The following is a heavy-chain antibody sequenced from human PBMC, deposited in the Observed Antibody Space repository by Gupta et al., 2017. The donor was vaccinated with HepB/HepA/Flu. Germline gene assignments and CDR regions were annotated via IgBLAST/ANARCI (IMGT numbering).Heavy chain of an antibody. Sequence: QVQLQESGPGLVKPSETLSLTCTVPGGSISTYYWSWIRQPPGRGLEWIGYIYYSGNTNYNPSLKSRVTMSVDTSKSQFSLKLSSVTAADTAVYYCARHAFGSGWYEIDYWGQGTLVTVSS. CDR3: ARHAFGSGWYEIDY. D-gene: IGHD6-19*01. V-gene: IGHV4-59*08. J-gene: IGHJ4*02. CDR1: GGSISTYY. CDR2: IYYSGNT.